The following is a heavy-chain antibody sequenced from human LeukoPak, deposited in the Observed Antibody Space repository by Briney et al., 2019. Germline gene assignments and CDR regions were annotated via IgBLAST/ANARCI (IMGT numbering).Heavy chain of an antibody. CDR3: ARVTYKDYYDSSGKSDY. CDR1: GGTFSSYA. V-gene: IGHV1-69*04. Sequence: SVKVSCKASGGTFSSYAISWVRQAPGQGLEWMGRIIPILGIANYAQKFQGRVTITADKSTSTAYMELSSLRSEDTAVYYCARVTYKDYYDSSGKSDYWGQGTLVTVSS. CDR2: IIPILGIA. J-gene: IGHJ4*02. D-gene: IGHD3-22*01.